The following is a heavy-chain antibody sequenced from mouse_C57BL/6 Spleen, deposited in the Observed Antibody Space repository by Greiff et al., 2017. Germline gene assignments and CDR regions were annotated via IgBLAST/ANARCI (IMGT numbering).Heavy chain of an antibody. CDR1: GYAFSSSW. CDR2: IYPGDGDT. V-gene: IGHV1-82*01. D-gene: IGHD2-12*01. Sequence: QVQLQQSGPELVKPGASVKISCKASGYAFSSSWMNWVKQRPGKGLEWIGRIYPGDGDTNYNGKFKGKATLTADKSSSTAYMQLSSLTSEDSAVYFCARSNFYDNYAMDYWGQGTSVTVSS. J-gene: IGHJ4*01. CDR3: ARSNFYDNYAMDY.